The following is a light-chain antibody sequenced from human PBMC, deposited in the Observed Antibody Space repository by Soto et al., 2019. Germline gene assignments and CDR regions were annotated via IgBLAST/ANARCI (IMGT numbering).Light chain of an antibody. CDR2: LEGGGSY. J-gene: IGLJ3*02. Sequence: QSVLTQPSSASASLGSSVRLTCTLSSGHSTYIIAWHQQQPGEAPRYLMKLEGGGSYINGGGVPDRYSGSTSGTDRYLTISHLPSDDDADYYCETWDTNTRVFGGGTKLTVL. V-gene: IGLV4-60*03. CDR1: SGHSTYI. CDR3: ETWDTNTRV.